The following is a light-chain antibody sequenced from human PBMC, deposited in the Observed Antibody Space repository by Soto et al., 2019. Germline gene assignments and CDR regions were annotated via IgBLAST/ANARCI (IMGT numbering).Light chain of an antibody. V-gene: IGLV2-14*01. Sequence: QSVLNQAASVFGSPGPSVTLSLPGNSSDVGCYNYVSWYQQHPGKAPKLMIYDVSNRPSGVSNRFSGSKSGNTASLTISGLQAEDEADYYCSSYTSSSTGVFGTGTKSPS. J-gene: IGLJ1*01. CDR3: SSYTSSSTGV. CDR2: DVS. CDR1: SSDVGCYNY.